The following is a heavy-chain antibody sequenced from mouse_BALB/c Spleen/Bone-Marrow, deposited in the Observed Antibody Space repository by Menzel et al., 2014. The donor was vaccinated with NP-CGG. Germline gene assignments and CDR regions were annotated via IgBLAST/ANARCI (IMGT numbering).Heavy chain of an antibody. D-gene: IGHD1-1*01. CDR1: GFNIXDTY. Sequence: VQLQQPGAELVKPGASVKLSCTASGFNIXDTYMHWVKQRPEQGLEWIGRIDPANGNTEYDPKFQGKATITADTSSNTAYLQLSSLTSEDTAVYYCALLLRYYAMDYWGQGTSVTVSS. J-gene: IGHJ4*01. CDR2: IDPANGNT. CDR3: ALLLRYYAMDY. V-gene: IGHV14-3*02.